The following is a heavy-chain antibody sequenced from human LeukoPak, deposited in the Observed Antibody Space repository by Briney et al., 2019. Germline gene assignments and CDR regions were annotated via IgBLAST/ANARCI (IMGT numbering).Heavy chain of an antibody. D-gene: IGHD3-16*01. J-gene: IGHJ5*02. CDR3: ARTSHESVLYWSDP. V-gene: IGHV1-18*01. CDR1: GYTFTTYG. CDR2: ISGYNGNT. Sequence: ASVKVSCKASGYTFTTYGIGWVRQAPGQGLEWMGWISGYNGNTDYAQKFQGRVTMTTATSTSTAYMELRSLRSDDTAVYYCARTSHESVLYWSDPWGQGTLVNVSS.